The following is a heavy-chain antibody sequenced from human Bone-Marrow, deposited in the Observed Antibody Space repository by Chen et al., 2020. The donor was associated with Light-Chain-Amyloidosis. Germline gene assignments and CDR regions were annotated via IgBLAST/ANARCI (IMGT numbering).Heavy chain of an antibody. CDR3: ARRRDGYNFDY. D-gene: IGHD5-12*01. CDR1: GYTFPNYW. V-gene: IGHV5-51*01. CDR2: IYPDDSEA. Sequence: EVQLEQSGPEVKKPGESLKISCKGSGYTFPNYWIGWVRQMPGKGLEWMGVIYPDDSEASNSPSFEGQVTISADKSITTAYLQWRSLKASDTAMYYCARRRDGYNFDYWGQGTLVTVSS. J-gene: IGHJ4*02.